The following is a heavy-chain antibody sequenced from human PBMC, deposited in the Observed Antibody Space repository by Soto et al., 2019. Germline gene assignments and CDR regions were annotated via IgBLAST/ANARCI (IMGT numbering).Heavy chain of an antibody. CDR3: ARPYSNYGMDV. CDR2: IWYDGSNK. J-gene: IGHJ6*02. V-gene: IGHV3-33*01. D-gene: IGHD4-4*01. CDR1: GFTFSSYG. Sequence: QVQLVESGGGVVQPGRSLRLSCAASGFTFSSYGMHWVRQAPGKGLEWVAVIWYDGSNKYYADSVKGRFTISRDNSKNTLYLQMNSLRAEDTAVYYCARPYSNYGMDVWGQVTTVTVSS.